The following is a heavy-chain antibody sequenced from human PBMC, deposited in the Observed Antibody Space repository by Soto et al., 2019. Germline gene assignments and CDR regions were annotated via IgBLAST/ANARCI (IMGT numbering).Heavy chain of an antibody. CDR1: GYTFTSYG. J-gene: IGHJ3*02. CDR2: ISAYNGNT. CDR3: ARGEDYGDAFDI. D-gene: IGHD4-17*01. Sequence: ASVKVSCKASGYTFTSYGISWVRQAPGHGLEWMGWISAYNGNTNYAQKLQGRVTVTTDTSTSTAYMELRSLRSDDTAVYYCARGEDYGDAFDIWGQGTMVTVSS. V-gene: IGHV1-18*01.